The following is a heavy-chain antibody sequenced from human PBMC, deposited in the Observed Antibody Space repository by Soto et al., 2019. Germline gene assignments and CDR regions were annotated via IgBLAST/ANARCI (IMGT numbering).Heavy chain of an antibody. Sequence: SLRLSCAVSGFICSSYDMSWVRQAPGKGLEWVSTILVGGSTHYEDSVKGRFTISRGTSKNTVYLQMNSLTAGDTAVYYCAKATATGGGAFEICGQGTMVTVSS. J-gene: IGHJ3*02. V-gene: IGHV3-23*01. D-gene: IGHD2-8*02. CDR1: GFICSSYD. CDR3: AKATATGGGAFEI. CDR2: ILVGGST.